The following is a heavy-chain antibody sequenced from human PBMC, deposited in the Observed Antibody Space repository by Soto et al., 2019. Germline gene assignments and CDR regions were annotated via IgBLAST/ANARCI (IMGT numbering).Heavy chain of an antibody. Sequence: QVQLVESGGGVVQPGRSLRLSCAASGFTFSSYAMHWVRQAPGKGLEWVAVISYDGSNKYYADSVKGRFTISRDNSKNTLYLKMNSLRAEDTAVYYCARGAILWDQLDLVGYWGQGTLVTVSS. V-gene: IGHV3-30-3*01. D-gene: IGHD2-21*01. CDR3: ARGAILWDQLDLVGY. CDR1: GFTFSSYA. CDR2: ISYDGSNK. J-gene: IGHJ4*02.